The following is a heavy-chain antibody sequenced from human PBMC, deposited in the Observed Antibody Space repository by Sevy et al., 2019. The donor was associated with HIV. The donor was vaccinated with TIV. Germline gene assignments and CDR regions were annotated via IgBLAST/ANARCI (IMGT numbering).Heavy chain of an antibody. Sequence: GGSLRLSCGASGFTFNQAWMDWVRQAPGKGLEWVGRIKTKIYGGTTDYTAPVKGRFTISKDDSESTLYLQRKSLKTEDTALYDCTDIGQVPFDHWGQGALVTVSS. CDR2: IKTKIYGGTT. CDR3: TDIGQVPFDH. D-gene: IGHD3-10*01. V-gene: IGHV3-15*07. J-gene: IGHJ4*02. CDR1: GFTFNQAW.